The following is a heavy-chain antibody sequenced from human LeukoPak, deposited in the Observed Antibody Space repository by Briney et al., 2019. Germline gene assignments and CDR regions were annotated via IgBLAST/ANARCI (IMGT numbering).Heavy chain of an antibody. J-gene: IGHJ5*02. CDR2: INHSGST. V-gene: IGHV4-34*01. CDR3: ARGFDYHDKSWFEP. D-gene: IGHD3-22*01. Sequence: SETLSLTCAVYGGSFSGYYWSWIRQPPGKGLEWIGEINHSGSTNYNPSLKSRVTISVDTSKNQFSLKLISVTAADTAVYYCARGFDYHDKSWFEPWGQGTLVTVSS. CDR1: GGSFSGYY.